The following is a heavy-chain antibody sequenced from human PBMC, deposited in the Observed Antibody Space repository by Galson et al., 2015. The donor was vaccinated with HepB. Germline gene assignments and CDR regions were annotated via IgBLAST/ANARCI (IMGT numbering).Heavy chain of an antibody. CDR2: INPNSGGT. Sequence: SVKVSCKASGYTFTGYYMHWVRQAPGQGLEWMGWINPNSGGTNYAQKFQGRVTMTRDTSISTAYMELSRLRSDDTAVYYCAIGIAAADYYYYYGMDVWGQGTMVTVSS. CDR1: GYTFTGYY. D-gene: IGHD6-13*01. CDR3: AIGIAAADYYYYYGMDV. V-gene: IGHV1-2*02. J-gene: IGHJ6*02.